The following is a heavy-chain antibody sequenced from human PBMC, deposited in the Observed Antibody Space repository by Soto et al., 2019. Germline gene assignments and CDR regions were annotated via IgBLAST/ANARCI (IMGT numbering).Heavy chain of an antibody. CDR1: GYTFTTYG. Sequence: QVQLVQSGAEVKKPGASVKVSCKASGYTFTTYGISWVRQATGQGLEWMGWINAYNGNTNYAQKRQGRVTMTTDTSTSTAYMELRSLRSDDTAVYYCARQQWLYYYYGMDVWGQGTTVTVSS. D-gene: IGHD6-19*01. CDR3: ARQQWLYYYYGMDV. J-gene: IGHJ6*02. CDR2: INAYNGNT. V-gene: IGHV1-18*01.